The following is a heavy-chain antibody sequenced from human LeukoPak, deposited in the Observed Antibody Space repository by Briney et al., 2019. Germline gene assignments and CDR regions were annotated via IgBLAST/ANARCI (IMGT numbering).Heavy chain of an antibody. J-gene: IGHJ5*02. D-gene: IGHD3-3*01. CDR3: ARKYYDFWSGHLGGRFWFDP. CDR2: INHSGST. Sequence: SETLSLTCAVYGGSFSGYYWSWIRQPPGKGLEWIGEINHSGSTNYNPSLKSRVTISVDTSKNQFSLKLSSVTAADTAVYYCARKYYDFWSGHLGGRFWFDPWGQGTLVTVSS. CDR1: GGSFSGYY. V-gene: IGHV4-34*01.